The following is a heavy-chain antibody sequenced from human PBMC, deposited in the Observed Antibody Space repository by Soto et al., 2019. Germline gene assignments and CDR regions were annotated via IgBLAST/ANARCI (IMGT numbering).Heavy chain of an antibody. D-gene: IGHD1-1*01. V-gene: IGHV3-9*01. Sequence: GGSLRLSCAASGFIFDDYAIYWVRQTPGRGLEWVSGMTWNGLIIGYADSVKGRFAISRDIARNTVYLQMNSLRPEDTALYYCAKDSVKYDNDGFDVWGQGTMVTVSS. CDR1: GFIFDDYA. J-gene: IGHJ3*01. CDR2: MTWNGLII. CDR3: AKDSVKYDNDGFDV.